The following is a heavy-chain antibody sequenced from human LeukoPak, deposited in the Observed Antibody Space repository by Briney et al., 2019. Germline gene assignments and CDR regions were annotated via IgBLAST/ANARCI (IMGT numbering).Heavy chain of an antibody. CDR1: GFTFTSYY. V-gene: IGHV3-7*05. J-gene: IGHJ4*02. D-gene: IGHD3-16*01. Sequence: GGSLRLSCAASGFTFTSYYMSWVRQAPGKGLEWVANIKRDGSERSHVDSVRGRFTISRDNAENSLCLQMNSLRVEDTAVYYCVRGGFQYGDNWGQGTLVTVSS. CDR2: IKRDGSER. CDR3: VRGGFQYGDN.